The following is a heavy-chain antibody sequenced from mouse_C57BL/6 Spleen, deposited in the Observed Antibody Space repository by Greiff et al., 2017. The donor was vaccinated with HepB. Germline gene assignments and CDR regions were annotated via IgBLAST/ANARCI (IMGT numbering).Heavy chain of an antibody. J-gene: IGHJ1*03. CDR2: IYPRSGNT. V-gene: IGHV1-81*01. D-gene: IGHD1-1*01. Sequence: QVQLKESGAELARPGASVKLSCKASGYTFTSYGISWVKQRTGQGLEWIGEIYPRSGNTYYNEKFKGKATLTADKSSSTAYMELRSLTSEDSAVYFCARSTTEWYFDVWGTGTTVTVSS. CDR3: ARSTTEWYFDV. CDR1: GYTFTSYG.